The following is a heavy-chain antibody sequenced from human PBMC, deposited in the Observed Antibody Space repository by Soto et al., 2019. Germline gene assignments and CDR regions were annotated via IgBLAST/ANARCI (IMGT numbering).Heavy chain of an antibody. Sequence: EVQLLESGGGLAQPGRSLRLSCSASGFTFRNYGMSWVRQAPGKGLEWVAGVTGSGVSTDYADSVKGRFSISRDNSKSTLYLQMDSLRAEDTAVYYCAKDRFRSFDWGDYFDCWGQGTLVIVSS. D-gene: IGHD3-9*01. CDR2: VTGSGVST. V-gene: IGHV3-23*01. J-gene: IGHJ4*02. CDR1: GFTFRNYG. CDR3: AKDRFRSFDWGDYFDC.